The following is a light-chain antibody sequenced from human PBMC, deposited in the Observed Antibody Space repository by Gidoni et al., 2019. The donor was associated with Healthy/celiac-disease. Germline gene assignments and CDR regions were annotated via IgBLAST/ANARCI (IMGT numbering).Light chain of an antibody. CDR3: QQSYSTPT. CDR2: AAS. CDR1: QSISSF. V-gene: IGKV1-39*01. J-gene: IGKJ2*01. Sequence: DIQMTQSPSSLSASVGDRVTITCRASQSISSFLNWYQQKPGKAPKLLIYAASSLQSGVPSRFSGSGSGTHFSLTISSLQPEDFATYYCQQSYSTPTFGQGTKLEI.